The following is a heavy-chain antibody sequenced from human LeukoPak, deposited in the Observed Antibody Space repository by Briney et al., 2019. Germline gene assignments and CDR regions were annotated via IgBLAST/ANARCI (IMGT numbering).Heavy chain of an antibody. CDR2: IKNDETEV. CDR1: GFTFSNYW. D-gene: IGHD1-26*01. Sequence: PGGSLRLSCAASGFTFSNYWMTWIRQTPEKGLECVVSIKNDETEVHYVDSVKGRFTISRDNAKNSLYLQMNSLRAEDTAVYYCARSWLIVGATPPTDVWGQGTTVSVSS. J-gene: IGHJ6*02. CDR3: ARSWLIVGATPPTDV. V-gene: IGHV3-7*01.